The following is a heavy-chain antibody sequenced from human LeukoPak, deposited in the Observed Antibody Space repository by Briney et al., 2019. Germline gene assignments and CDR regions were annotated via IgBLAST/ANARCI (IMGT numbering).Heavy chain of an antibody. CDR3: ARQVRDGSGSYHFDY. CDR2: IYHSGNT. D-gene: IGHD3-10*01. J-gene: IGHJ4*02. V-gene: IGHV4-4*02. CDR1: GGSISSNNW. Sequence: PSETLSLTCAVSGGSISSNNWWSWVRQSPGKGLEWIGEIYHSGNTEYNPSHESRVTISLDKSKNQFSLKLSSVTAADTAVYYCARQVRDGSGSYHFDYWGQGTLATVSS.